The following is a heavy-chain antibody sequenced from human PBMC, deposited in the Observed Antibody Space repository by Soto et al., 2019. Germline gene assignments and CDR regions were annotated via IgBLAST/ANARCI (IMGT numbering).Heavy chain of an antibody. CDR2: IIPIFGTA. V-gene: IGHV1-69*06. J-gene: IGHJ4*02. CDR1: VGNFSSYA. Sequence: SVKVSCKASVGNFSSYAISWVRQAPGQGLEWMGGIIPIFGTANYAQKFQGRVTITADKSTSTAYMELSSLRSEDTAVYYCARDPHPASLYYYDSSGYCMGYWGQGTLVTVPQ. CDR3: ARDPHPASLYYYDSSGYCMGY. D-gene: IGHD3-22*01.